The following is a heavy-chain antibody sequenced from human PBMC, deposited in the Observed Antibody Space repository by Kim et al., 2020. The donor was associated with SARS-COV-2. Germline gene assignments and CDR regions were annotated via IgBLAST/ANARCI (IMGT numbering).Heavy chain of an antibody. CDR3: ARGTHGGSWLIDY. V-gene: IGHV3-48*04. J-gene: IGHJ4*02. CDR2: IGAIDTNI. CDR1: GFTFSGYS. Sequence: GGSLRLSCAASGFTFSGYSMNWVRQVPGKGLECVSFIGAIDTNIHYADSVKGRFTISRDNAKSSLYLQMDSLRVEDSAVYYCARGTHGGSWLIDYLGQGT. D-gene: IGHD3-16*01.